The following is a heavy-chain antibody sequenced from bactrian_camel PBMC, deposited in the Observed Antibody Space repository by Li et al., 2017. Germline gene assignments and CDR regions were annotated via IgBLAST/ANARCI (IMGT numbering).Heavy chain of an antibody. D-gene: IGHD2*01. CDR1: EYIGC. CDR2: IDTGAGTT. V-gene: IGHV3S53*01. J-gene: IGHJ4*01. Sequence: HVQLVESGGGLVQPGGSLRLSCAASEYIGCMGWFRQAPGKDREGVAAIDTGAGTTYYGDSVKGRFTISRDNAKNTVSLEMNSLKPEDTAIYYCAADLRPSGTCKNNYSVIRYVGQGTQVTVS.